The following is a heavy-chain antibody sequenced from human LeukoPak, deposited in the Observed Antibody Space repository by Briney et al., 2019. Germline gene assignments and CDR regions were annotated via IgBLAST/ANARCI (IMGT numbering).Heavy chain of an antibody. Sequence: SETLPLTCTVSGGSISSGGYYWSWIRQHPGKGLEWIGYIYYSGSTYYNPSLKSRVTISVGTSKNQFSLKLSSVTAADTAVYYCARSITPGGTAFDYWGQGTLVTVSS. V-gene: IGHV4-31*03. CDR3: ARSITPGGTAFDY. D-gene: IGHD1-26*01. CDR1: GGSISSGGYY. J-gene: IGHJ4*02. CDR2: IYYSGST.